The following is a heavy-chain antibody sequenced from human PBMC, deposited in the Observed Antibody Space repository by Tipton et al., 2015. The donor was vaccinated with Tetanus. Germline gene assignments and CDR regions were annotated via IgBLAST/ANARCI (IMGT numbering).Heavy chain of an antibody. CDR2: IYPGDSDT. J-gene: IGHJ4*02. V-gene: IGHV5-51*01. D-gene: IGHD2-15*01. CDR3: ARAHCSDGVCNFDF. CDR1: GYIFTNYW. Sequence: VQLVQSGGEVKKPGESLKISCKGSGYIFTNYWIGWVRQKPAKGLEWMGIIYPGDSDTRYSPSFQGQVTISVDKSINSAYLQWSSLKASDTSMFYCARAHCSDGVCNFDFWGQGALVTVAS.